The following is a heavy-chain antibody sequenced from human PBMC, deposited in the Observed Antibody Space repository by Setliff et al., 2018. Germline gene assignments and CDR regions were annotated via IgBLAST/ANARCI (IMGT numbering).Heavy chain of an antibody. CDR2: ISYDGNKK. J-gene: IGHJ6*03. CDR3: VRDRGVVTSIRYYYNMDV. V-gene: IGHV3-30*03. D-gene: IGHD2-21*02. Sequence: GGSLRLSCATSGFTFSGHWMTWVRQAPGKGLEWVAVISYDGNKKYYVESVKGRFTISRDNSKNTVNLQMNTLRPEDTGVYYCVRDRGVVTSIRYYYNMDVWGKGTTVTVSS. CDR1: GFTFSGHW.